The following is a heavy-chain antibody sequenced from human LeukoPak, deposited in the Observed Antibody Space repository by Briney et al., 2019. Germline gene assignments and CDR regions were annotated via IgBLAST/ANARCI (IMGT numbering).Heavy chain of an antibody. V-gene: IGHV3-30*02. J-gene: IGHJ4*02. CDR2: IRFDGNNK. Sequence: PGGSLRLSCAASGFIFSNYGMHWVRQTPGKGLRWGTFIRFDGNNKYYADSVKGRFTVSRDNSKNTLYLQMNSLRPEDTGVYYCAEGEGIISHYFEYWGQGTLVTVSS. CDR3: AEGEGIISHYFEY. D-gene: IGHD3-16*02. CDR1: GFIFSNYG.